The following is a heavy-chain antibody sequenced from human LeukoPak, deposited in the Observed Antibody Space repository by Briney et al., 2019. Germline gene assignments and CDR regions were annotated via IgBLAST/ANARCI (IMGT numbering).Heavy chain of an antibody. J-gene: IGHJ3*02. Sequence: ASVKVSCKASGYTFTGYYMHWVRQAPGQGLEGMGWINPNSGGTNYAQKFQARVTMTRDTSISTAYMELSRLRSDDTAVYYCARGYYDSSGFSTIDAFDISGQGTMVTVSS. CDR3: ARGYYDSSGFSTIDAFDI. CDR1: GYTFTGYY. CDR2: INPNSGGT. D-gene: IGHD3-22*01. V-gene: IGHV1-2*02.